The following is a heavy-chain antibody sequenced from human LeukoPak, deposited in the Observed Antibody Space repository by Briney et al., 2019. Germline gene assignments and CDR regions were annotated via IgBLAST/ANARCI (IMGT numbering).Heavy chain of an antibody. Sequence: SETLSLTCTVSDGSMSSYYWSWIRQPAGKGLEWIGRIRTSGNTNYNPSLASRVTMSVDTSKNQLSLKLSSVTAADTAVYYCYSAFDWFNFDYWGQGTLVTVSS. CDR2: IRTSGNT. CDR3: YSAFDWFNFDY. D-gene: IGHD3-9*01. J-gene: IGHJ4*02. CDR1: DGSMSSYY. V-gene: IGHV4-4*07.